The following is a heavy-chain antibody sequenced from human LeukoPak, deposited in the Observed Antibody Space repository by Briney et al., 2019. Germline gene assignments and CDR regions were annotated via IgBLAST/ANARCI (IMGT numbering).Heavy chain of an antibody. Sequence: SETLSLTCTVSGGSINSSRYYWDWIRQPPGKGLEWIGSIYYRGSTYYNPSLKSRVTISVDTSKNQFSLKLSSVTAADTALYYCARHESTGEYYFDYWGQGTLVTVSS. D-gene: IGHD7-27*01. CDR1: GGSINSSRYY. V-gene: IGHV4-39*01. CDR2: IYYRGST. J-gene: IGHJ4*02. CDR3: ARHESTGEYYFDY.